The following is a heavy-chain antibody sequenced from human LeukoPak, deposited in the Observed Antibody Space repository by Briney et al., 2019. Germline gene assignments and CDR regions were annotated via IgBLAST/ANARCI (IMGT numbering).Heavy chain of an antibody. J-gene: IGHJ3*02. D-gene: IGHD3-22*01. CDR3: AKVMIVVVITDAFDI. V-gene: IGHV3-9*01. Sequence: PGGSLRLSCAASGFTFDDYAMHWVRQAPGKGLEWVSGISWNSGSIGYADSVKGRFTISRDNAKNSLYLQMNSLRAEDTALYHCAKVMIVVVITDAFDIWGQGTMVTVSS. CDR1: GFTFDDYA. CDR2: ISWNSGSI.